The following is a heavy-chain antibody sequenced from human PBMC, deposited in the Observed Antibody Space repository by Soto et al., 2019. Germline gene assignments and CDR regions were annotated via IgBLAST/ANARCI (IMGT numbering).Heavy chain of an antibody. CDR2: ISYDRSDI. J-gene: IGHJ5*02. CDR1: GFMFSTYA. Sequence: QVQLVESGGGVVQPGRSLRLSCAASGFMFSTYAMHWVRQAPGKGLEWVAVISYDRSDIYYGDSGKGRFTISRDNSRNTLYLEMNSLQTEDTAVFYCARDQGRTVTRGDWFDPWGQGTLVTVSS. V-gene: IGHV3-30-3*01. CDR3: ARDQGRTVTRGDWFDP. D-gene: IGHD6-19*01.